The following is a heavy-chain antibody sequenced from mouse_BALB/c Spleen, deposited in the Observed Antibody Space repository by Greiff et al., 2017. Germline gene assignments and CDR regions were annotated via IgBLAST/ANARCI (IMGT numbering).Heavy chain of an antibody. V-gene: IGHV14-3*02. CDR2: IDPANGNT. J-gene: IGHJ2*01. CDR1: GFNIKDTY. D-gene: IGHD2-14*01. CDR3: ARVGVRRQGRGYFDY. Sequence: EVKLVESGAELVKPGASVKLSCTASGFNIKDTYMHWVKQRPEQGLEWIGRIDPANGNTKYDPKFQGKATITADTSSNTAYLQLSSLTSEDTAVYYCARVGVRRQGRGYFDYWGQGTTLTVSS.